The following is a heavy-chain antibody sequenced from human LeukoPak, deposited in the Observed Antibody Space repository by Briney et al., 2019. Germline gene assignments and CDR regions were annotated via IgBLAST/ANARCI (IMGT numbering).Heavy chain of an antibody. Sequence: SETLSLTCTVSGGSISSYYWSWIWQPPGKGLEWIGYIYYSGSTNHNPSLKSRVTISVDTSKNQFSLKLSSVTAADTAVYYCARDSSSWYRPGNGFDYWGQGTLVTVSS. J-gene: IGHJ4*02. CDR1: GGSISSYY. V-gene: IGHV4-59*01. D-gene: IGHD6-13*01. CDR3: ARDSSSWYRPGNGFDY. CDR2: IYYSGST.